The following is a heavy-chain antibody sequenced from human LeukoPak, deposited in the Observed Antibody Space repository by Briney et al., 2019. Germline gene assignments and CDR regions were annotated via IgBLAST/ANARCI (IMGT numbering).Heavy chain of an antibody. J-gene: IGHJ4*02. D-gene: IGHD2-2*01. Sequence: GGSLRLSCAASGFTFSSYSMNWVRQAPGKGLEWVSSISSSSSYIYYADSVKGRFTISRDNAKNSLYLQMNSLRAEDTAVYYCARDPYCSSTSCHPNFDYWGQGTLVTVSS. CDR1: GFTFSSYS. CDR3: ARDPYCSSTSCHPNFDY. CDR2: ISSSSSYI. V-gene: IGHV3-21*01.